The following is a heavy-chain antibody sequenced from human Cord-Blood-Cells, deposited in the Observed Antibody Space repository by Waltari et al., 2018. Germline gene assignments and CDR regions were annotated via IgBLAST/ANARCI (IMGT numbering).Heavy chain of an antibody. CDR2: ISSSSSYI. Sequence: EVQLVESGGGLVKPGGSLRLSCAASGFTFSSYSMTWVRQARGKGLEWVSSISSSSSYIYYADSVKGRFTISRDNAKNSLYLQMNSLRAEDTAVYYCARGAAMLDYWGQGTLVTVSS. V-gene: IGHV3-21*01. D-gene: IGHD2-2*01. J-gene: IGHJ4*02. CDR3: ARGAAMLDY. CDR1: GFTFSSYS.